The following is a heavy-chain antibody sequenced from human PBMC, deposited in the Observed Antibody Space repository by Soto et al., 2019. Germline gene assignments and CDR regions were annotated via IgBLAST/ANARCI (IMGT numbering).Heavy chain of an antibody. V-gene: IGHV1-69*01. CDR2: ISPIFGTA. D-gene: IGHD6-19*01. J-gene: IGHJ5*01. Sequence: QVQLVQSGAEVKKPGSSVKVSCKASGGTFSSYAISWVRQAPGQGLEWMGGISPIFGTANYAQKFQGRVTITADESRSTAYMEVSGMRSKDTAVYYCAHRYDYSSGCAYNWFDRWGQGTLVTVSS. CDR1: GGTFSSYA. CDR3: AHRYDYSSGCAYNWFDR.